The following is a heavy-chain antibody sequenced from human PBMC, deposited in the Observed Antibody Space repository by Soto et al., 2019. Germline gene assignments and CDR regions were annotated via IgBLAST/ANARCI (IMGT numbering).Heavy chain of an antibody. J-gene: IGHJ2*01. CDR3: ARDSLIWGYRSWYFDL. CDR2: IYHSGST. Sequence: QVQLQESGPGLVKPSGTLSLTCAVSGGSISSSNWWSWVRQPPGKGLEWIGEIYHSGSTNYYPSLKSRVTRSVDTSKYQSSLMLSAVTAVDTAVYYCARDSLIWGYRSWYFDLWGRGTLVTVSS. CDR1: GGSISSSNW. V-gene: IGHV4-4*02. D-gene: IGHD7-27*01.